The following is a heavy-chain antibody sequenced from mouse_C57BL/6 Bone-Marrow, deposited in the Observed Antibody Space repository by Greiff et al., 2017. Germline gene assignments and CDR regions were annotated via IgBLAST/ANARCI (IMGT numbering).Heavy chain of an antibody. CDR2: IYPSDSET. J-gene: IGHJ3*01. CDR3: ARRGLYYVPWFAY. Sequence: QVQLQQPGAELVRPGSSVKLSCKASGYTFTSYWMDWVKQRPGQGLEWIGNIYPSDSETHYNQKFKDKATLTVDKSSSTAYMQSSSLTSEDSAVYYCARRGLYYVPWFAYWGQGTLVTVSA. D-gene: IGHD1-1*01. V-gene: IGHV1-61*01. CDR1: GYTFTSYW.